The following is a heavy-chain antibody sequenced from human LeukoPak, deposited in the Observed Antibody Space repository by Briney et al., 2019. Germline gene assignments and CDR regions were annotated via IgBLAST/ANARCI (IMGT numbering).Heavy chain of an antibody. Sequence: GASVKVSCKASGYTFTGYYMHWVRQAPGQGLEWMGWINPNSGGTNYAQKFQGRVTMTRDTSISTAYMELSRLRSDDTAVYYCASSSSGVATKLGPDPWGQGTLVTVSS. CDR1: GYTFTGYY. J-gene: IGHJ5*02. CDR3: ASSSSGVATKLGPDP. D-gene: IGHD5-12*01. V-gene: IGHV1-2*02. CDR2: INPNSGGT.